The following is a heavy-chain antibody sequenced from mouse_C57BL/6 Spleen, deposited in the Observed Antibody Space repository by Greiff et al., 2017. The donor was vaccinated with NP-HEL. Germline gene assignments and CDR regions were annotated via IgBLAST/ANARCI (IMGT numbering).Heavy chain of an antibody. J-gene: IGHJ4*01. V-gene: IGHV5-17*01. CDR3: ARGSRMDY. CDR1: GFTFSDYG. CDR2: ISSGSSTI. Sequence: EVQVVESGGGLVKPGGSLKLSCAASGFTFSDYGMHWVRQAPEKGLEWVAYISSGSSTIYYADTVKGRFTISRDNAKNTQFLQMTSLRSEDTAMYYCARGSRMDYWGQGTSVTVSS. D-gene: IGHD6-1*01.